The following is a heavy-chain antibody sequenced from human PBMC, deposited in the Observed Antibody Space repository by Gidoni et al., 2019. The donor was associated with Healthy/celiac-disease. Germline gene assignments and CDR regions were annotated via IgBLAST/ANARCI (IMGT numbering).Heavy chain of an antibody. Sequence: QVQLQQWGAGLLKPSETLSLTCAVYGGSFSGYYWSWIRQPPGKGLEWIGEINHSGSTNYNPSLKSRVTISVDTSKNQFSLKLSSVTAADTAVYYCARRKVAEFDYWGQGTLVTVSS. CDR1: GGSFSGYY. D-gene: IGHD6-25*01. V-gene: IGHV4-34*01. J-gene: IGHJ4*02. CDR3: ARRKVAEFDY. CDR2: INHSGST.